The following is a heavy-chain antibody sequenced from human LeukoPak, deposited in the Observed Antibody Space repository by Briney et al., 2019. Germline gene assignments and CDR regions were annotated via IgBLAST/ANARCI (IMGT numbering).Heavy chain of an antibody. J-gene: IGHJ4*02. D-gene: IGHD5-18*01. CDR1: GFTFSSHA. CDR3: AAGRGYGHFDY. Sequence: GGSLRLSCAASGFTFSSHAMNWVRQAPGKGLEWVSAISGSGGSTYYADSVKGRFTISRDNSKNTLYLQMNSLRAEDTAVYYCAAGRGYGHFDYWGQGTLVTVSS. V-gene: IGHV3-23*01. CDR2: ISGSGGST.